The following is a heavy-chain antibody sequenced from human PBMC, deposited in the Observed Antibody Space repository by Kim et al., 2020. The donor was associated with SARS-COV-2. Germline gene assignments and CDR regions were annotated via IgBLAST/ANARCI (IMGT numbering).Heavy chain of an antibody. V-gene: IGHV4-38-2*02. D-gene: IGHD5-12*01. CDR2: IYHSGST. CDR1: GYSISSGYY. J-gene: IGHJ4*02. CDR3: AREGRYSAYDY. Sequence: SETLSLTCTVSGYSISSGYYWGWIRQPPGKGLEWIGSIYHSGSTYYNPSLKSRVTISVDTSKNQFSLKLSSVTAADTAVYYCAREGRYSAYDYWGQGTLVTVSS.